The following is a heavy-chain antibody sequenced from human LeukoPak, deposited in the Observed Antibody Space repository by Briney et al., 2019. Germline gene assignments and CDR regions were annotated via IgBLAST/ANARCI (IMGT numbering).Heavy chain of an antibody. J-gene: IGHJ4*02. Sequence: GGSLRLSCAASGFTFSNYGMHWVRQAPGKGLQWVAVIWYDGSNEYYTGSVKGRFTISRDNAKNSLYLQMNSLRAEDAAVYYCARANLEEYYDSSGPNFDYWGQGTLVTVSS. CDR1: GFTFSNYG. CDR3: ARANLEEYYDSSGPNFDY. CDR2: IWYDGSNE. V-gene: IGHV3-33*01. D-gene: IGHD3-22*01.